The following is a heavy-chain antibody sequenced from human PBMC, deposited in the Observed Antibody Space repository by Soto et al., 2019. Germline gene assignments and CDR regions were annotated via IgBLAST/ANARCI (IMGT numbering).Heavy chain of an antibody. CDR3: ARGNYYDPRGGFDY. CDR1: GYTFTSYY. J-gene: IGHJ4*02. Sequence: SVKVSCKASGYTFTSYYMHWVRQAPGQGLEWMGGIIPIFGTANYAQKFQGRVTITADESTSTAYMELSSLRSEDTAVYYCARGNYYDPRGGFDYWGQGTLVTVSS. CDR2: IIPIFGTA. V-gene: IGHV1-69*13. D-gene: IGHD3-22*01.